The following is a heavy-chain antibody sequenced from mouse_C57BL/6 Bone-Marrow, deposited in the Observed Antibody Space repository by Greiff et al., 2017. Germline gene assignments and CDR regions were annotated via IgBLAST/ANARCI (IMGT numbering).Heavy chain of an antibody. CDR2: IWRGGST. CDR1: GFSLTSYG. D-gene: IGHD2-4*01. CDR3: AKEGVYYDLYYYAMDY. J-gene: IGHJ4*01. Sequence: QVQLQQSGPGLVQPSQSLSITCTVSGFSLTSYGVHWVRQSPGKGLEWLGVIWRGGSTDYNAAFMSRLSITKDNSKSQVFFKMNSLQADDTAIYYCAKEGVYYDLYYYAMDYWGQGTSVTVSS. V-gene: IGHV2-5*01.